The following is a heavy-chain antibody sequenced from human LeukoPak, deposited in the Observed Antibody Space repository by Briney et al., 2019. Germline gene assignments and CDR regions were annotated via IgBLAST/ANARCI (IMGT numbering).Heavy chain of an antibody. J-gene: IGHJ4*02. D-gene: IGHD3-22*01. CDR1: GFTFSSYW. Sequence: GGSLRLSCAASGFTFSSYWMHWVRQAPGKGLVWVSRIDSDGSTTSYADSVKGRFTISRDNAKNTPYLQMNSLRAEDTAVYYCARSVYDSGGYYRVLDYWGQGTLVTVSS. CDR3: ARSVYDSGGYYRVLDY. CDR2: IDSDGSTT. V-gene: IGHV3-74*01.